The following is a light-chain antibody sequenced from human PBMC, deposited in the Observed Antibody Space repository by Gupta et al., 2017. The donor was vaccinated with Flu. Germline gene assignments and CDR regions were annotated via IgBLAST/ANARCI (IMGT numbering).Light chain of an antibody. J-gene: IGKJ1*01. V-gene: IGKV1-17*01. CDR2: AAS. Sequence: DIQMTQSPSTLSASVGDRVTITCRASQRISNDLGWYQHKPGKAPKRLIYAASSLPTGVPARFSGSGSGTEFTLTISSLKPEDSAAYYCLQRNSYPRTFGQGTKVEIK. CDR1: QRISND. CDR3: LQRNSYPRT.